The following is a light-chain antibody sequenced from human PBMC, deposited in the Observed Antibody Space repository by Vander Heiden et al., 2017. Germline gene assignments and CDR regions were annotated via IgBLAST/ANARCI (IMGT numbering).Light chain of an antibody. V-gene: IGLV1-47*01. Sequence: QSVLTQPPSASGTPGQRVTIPCSGSSSNIGSNDVYWDQQLPGTAPKLLIYRNNQRPSGVPDRFSGSKSGTSASLAISGLRSEDEADYYCAAWDDSLSVVFGGGTKLTVL. CDR3: AAWDDSLSVV. CDR1: SSNIGSND. CDR2: RNN. J-gene: IGLJ2*01.